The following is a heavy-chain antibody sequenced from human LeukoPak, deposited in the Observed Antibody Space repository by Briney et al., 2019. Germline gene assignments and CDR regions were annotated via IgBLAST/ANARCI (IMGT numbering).Heavy chain of an antibody. D-gene: IGHD3-9*01. CDR3: ARLAAIRYYDILTGYSNFDY. CDR2: IYYSGST. Sequence: SETLSLTCTVSGGSVRSSYYYWGWIRQPPGKGLEWIGSIYYSGSTYYNPSLKSRVTISVDTSKNQFSLKLSSVTAADTAVYYCARLAAIRYYDILTGYSNFDYWGQGTLVTVSS. J-gene: IGHJ4*02. V-gene: IGHV4-39*01. CDR1: GGSVRSSYYY.